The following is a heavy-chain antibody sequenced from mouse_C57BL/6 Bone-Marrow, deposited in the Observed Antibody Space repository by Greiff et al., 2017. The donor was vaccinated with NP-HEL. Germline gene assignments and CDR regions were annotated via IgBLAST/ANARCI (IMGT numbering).Heavy chain of an antibody. J-gene: IGHJ2*01. D-gene: IGHD2-14*01. V-gene: IGHV1-7*01. CDR3: ANMVRRGYFDY. Sequence: QVQLKESGAELAKPGASVKLSCKASGYTFTSYWMHWVKQRPGQGLEWIGYINPSSGYTKYNQKFKDKATLTADKSSSTAYMQLSSLTYEDTAVYYCANMVRRGYFDYWGQGTTLTVSS. CDR1: GYTFTSYW. CDR2: INPSSGYT.